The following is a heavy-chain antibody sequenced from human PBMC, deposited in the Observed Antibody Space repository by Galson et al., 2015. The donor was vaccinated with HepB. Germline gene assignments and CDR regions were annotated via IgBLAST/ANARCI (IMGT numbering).Heavy chain of an antibody. V-gene: IGHV5-51*01. CDR1: GYSFTSYW. Sequence: QSGAEVKKPGESLKISCKGSGYSFTSYWIGWVRQMPGKGLEWMGIIYPCDSDTRYSPSFQGQVTISADKSISTAYLQWSSLKASDTAMYYCARPSDYYDSSGYYHPIDYWGQVTLVTVSS. D-gene: IGHD3-22*01. J-gene: IGHJ4*02. CDR2: IYPCDSDT. CDR3: ARPSDYYDSSGYYHPIDY.